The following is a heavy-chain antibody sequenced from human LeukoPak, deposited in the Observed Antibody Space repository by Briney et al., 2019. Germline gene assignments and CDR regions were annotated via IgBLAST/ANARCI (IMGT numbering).Heavy chain of an antibody. D-gene: IGHD3-10*01. CDR3: ASGGSGSLFDFDY. Sequence: GVSLQISCMTSGYSFTSYWIGWVRQMPGKGLEWMGIIYPGDSDTRYSPSFQGQVTISADKSISTAYLQWSGLKASDTAMYYCASGGSGSLFDFDYWGQGTLVTVSS. CDR2: IYPGDSDT. CDR1: GYSFTSYW. V-gene: IGHV5-51*01. J-gene: IGHJ4*02.